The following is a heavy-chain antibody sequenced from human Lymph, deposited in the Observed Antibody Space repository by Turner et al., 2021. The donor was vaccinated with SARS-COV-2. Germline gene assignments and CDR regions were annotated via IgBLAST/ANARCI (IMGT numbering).Heavy chain of an antibody. Sequence: QVQLQESGTRLVKPLETLSITCTVSGVSMNSNYWSWIRQPPGKRLEWIGYIYYRGSTNYNPSLESRVTISVDTSRNQFSLNLTSVTAADTAIYYCARETVNNWVDPWGQGTLVTVSS. CDR2: IYYRGST. V-gene: IGHV4-59*01. CDR3: ARETVNNWVDP. J-gene: IGHJ5*02. D-gene: IGHD2-21*02. CDR1: GVSMNSNY.